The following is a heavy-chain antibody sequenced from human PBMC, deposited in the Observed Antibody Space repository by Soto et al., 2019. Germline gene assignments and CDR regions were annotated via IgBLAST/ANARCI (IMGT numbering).Heavy chain of an antibody. V-gene: IGHV3-11*01. CDR3: ARVGDMAYKD. CDR1: GFTFSDHY. Sequence: QVQLVESGGGLVKPGGSLRLSCAASGFTFSDHYMTWIRQAPGKGLEWLSYISSSGTTIYYAESVRGRFTISRDNAKYSLYLQMNSLRVEDSAVYYCARVGDMAYKDWGQGTLVTVSP. CDR2: ISSSGTTI. D-gene: IGHD3-3*01. J-gene: IGHJ4*02.